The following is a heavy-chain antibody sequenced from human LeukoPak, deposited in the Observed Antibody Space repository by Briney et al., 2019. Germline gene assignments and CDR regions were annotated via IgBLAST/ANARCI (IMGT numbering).Heavy chain of an antibody. CDR2: INHSGST. CDR1: GGSFSGYH. CDR3: AGHLRWWDY. Sequence: PSETLSLTCVVYGGSFSGYHWSWIRQPPGKGLEWIGEINHSGSTNYNPSLKSRVTISVDTSKNQFSLKLSSVTAADTAVYYCAGHLRWWDYWGQGTLVTVSS. J-gene: IGHJ4*02. D-gene: IGHD5/OR15-5a*01. V-gene: IGHV4-34*01.